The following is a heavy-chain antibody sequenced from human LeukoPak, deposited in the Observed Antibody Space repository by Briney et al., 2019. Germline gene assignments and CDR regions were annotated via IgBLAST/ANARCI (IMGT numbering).Heavy chain of an antibody. Sequence: GGSLRLSCAASGFTFDDYTMHWVRQAPGKGLEWVSLISWDGGSTYYADSVKGRFTISRDNSENSLYLQMNSLRTEDTALYYCAKDTGSGWYHYFDYWGQGTLVTVSS. V-gene: IGHV3-43*01. CDR1: GFTFDDYT. CDR2: ISWDGGST. J-gene: IGHJ4*02. CDR3: AKDTGSGWYHYFDY. D-gene: IGHD6-19*01.